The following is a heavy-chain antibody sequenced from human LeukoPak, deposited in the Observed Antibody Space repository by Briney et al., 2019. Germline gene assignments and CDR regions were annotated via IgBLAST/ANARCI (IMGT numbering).Heavy chain of an antibody. CDR1: GFTFSSYE. V-gene: IGHV3-48*03. J-gene: IGHJ5*02. CDR2: ISNSGTTI. D-gene: IGHD3-10*01. Sequence: GGSLRLSCAASGFTFSSYEMNWVRQAPGKGLEWVSYISNSGTTIYYADSVKGRFTVSRDNTKNSLYLQMNSLRAEDTAVYFCARVTGEAPDWFDPWGQGTLVTVSS. CDR3: ARVTGEAPDWFDP.